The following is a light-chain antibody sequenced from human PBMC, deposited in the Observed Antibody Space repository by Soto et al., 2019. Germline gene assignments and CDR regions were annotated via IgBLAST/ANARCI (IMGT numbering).Light chain of an antibody. CDR3: SSYATSSTFSYV. J-gene: IGLJ1*01. CDR2: DVS. V-gene: IGLV2-14*01. Sequence: QSALTQPASVSGSPGQAITISCTGTSNDVGGYNYVSWYQQHPRKAPKLMIYDVSNRPSGVSNRFSGSKSGNTASLTISGLQTEDEADYYCSSYATSSTFSYVFGTGTKLTVL. CDR1: SNDVGGYNY.